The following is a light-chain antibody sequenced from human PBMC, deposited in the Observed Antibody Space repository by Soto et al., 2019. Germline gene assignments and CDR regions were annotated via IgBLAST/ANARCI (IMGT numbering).Light chain of an antibody. V-gene: IGKV1-5*03. CDR3: QQYNTYART. J-gene: IGKJ1*01. CDR2: KAS. Sequence: DIQMTQSPSTLSSSVGARVTITCRASQSLNTRLAWYQEKPGQAPKLLIYKASTLESGVPSRFSGSGTGTELPHTISLLQPEDFANYCGQQYNTYARTFGQATIVEIK. CDR1: QSLNTR.